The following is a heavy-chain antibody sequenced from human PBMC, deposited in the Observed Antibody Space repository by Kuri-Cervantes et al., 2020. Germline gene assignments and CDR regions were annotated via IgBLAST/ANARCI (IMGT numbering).Heavy chain of an antibody. V-gene: IGHV1-18*01. J-gene: IGHJ6*03. D-gene: IGHD3-3*01. Sequence: ASVKVSCKASGYTFTSYGISWVRQAPGQGLEWMGWISACNGNTNYAQKLQGRVTMTTDTSTSTAYMELRSLRTDDTAVYYCARVSYDFWAYYYMDVWGKGTTVTVSS. CDR2: ISACNGNT. CDR1: GYTFTSYG. CDR3: ARVSYDFWAYYYMDV.